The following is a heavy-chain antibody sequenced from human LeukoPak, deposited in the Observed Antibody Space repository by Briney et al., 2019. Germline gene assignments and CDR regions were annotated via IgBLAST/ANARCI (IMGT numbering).Heavy chain of an antibody. Sequence: PSETLSLTCAVYGGSFSGCYWSWIRQPPGKGLEWIGEINHSGSTNYNPSLKSRVTISVDTSKNQFSLKLSSVTAADTAVYYCARAPVAGTRRYYGMDVWGQGTTVTVSS. D-gene: IGHD6-19*01. CDR2: INHSGST. V-gene: IGHV4-34*01. CDR3: ARAPVAGTRRYYGMDV. J-gene: IGHJ6*02. CDR1: GGSFSGCY.